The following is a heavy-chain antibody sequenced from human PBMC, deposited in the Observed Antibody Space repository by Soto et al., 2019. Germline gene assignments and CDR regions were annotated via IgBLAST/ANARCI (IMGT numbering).Heavy chain of an antibody. CDR2: IIPIFGTA. V-gene: IGHV1-69*13. CDR3: ARGSPLRFLEWLLTY. CDR1: GGTFSSYA. Sequence: ASVKVSCKTSGGTFSSYAISWVRQAPGQGLEWMGGIIPIFGTANYAQKFQGRVTITADESTSTAYMELSSLRSEDTAVYYCARGSPLRFLEWLLTYWGPGTLVTVSS. D-gene: IGHD3-3*01. J-gene: IGHJ4*02.